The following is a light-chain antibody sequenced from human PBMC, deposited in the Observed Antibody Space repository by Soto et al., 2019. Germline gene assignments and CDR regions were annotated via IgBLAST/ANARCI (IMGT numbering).Light chain of an antibody. J-gene: IGKJ1*01. CDR1: QSVRSRY. V-gene: IGKV3-20*01. CDR3: QQYDSSPRT. CDR2: GAS. Sequence: EMVLTQSPVTLSLSPGERATLSCRASQSVRSRYLAWYQQKPGQAPRLLIYGASSRATGSPDRFSGSGSGTAFTLTIIRLEPEDFAVYYWQQYDSSPRTFGQGTQVEIK.